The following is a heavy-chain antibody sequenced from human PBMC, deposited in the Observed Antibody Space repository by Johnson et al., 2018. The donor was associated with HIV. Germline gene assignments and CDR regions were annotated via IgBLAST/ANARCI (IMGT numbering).Heavy chain of an antibody. CDR1: GFTFSSYA. V-gene: IGHV3-13*01. CDR2: IGTAGDT. CDR3: ARAGVGAGAFDI. J-gene: IGHJ3*02. Sequence: VQLVESGGGLVQPGGSLRLSCAASGFTFSSYAMSWVRQAPGKGLEWVSAIGTAGDTYYPGSGTGRFTISRENAKNSLYLQMNSLRAGDTAVYYCARAGVGAGAFDIWGQGTMVTVSS. D-gene: IGHD1-26*01.